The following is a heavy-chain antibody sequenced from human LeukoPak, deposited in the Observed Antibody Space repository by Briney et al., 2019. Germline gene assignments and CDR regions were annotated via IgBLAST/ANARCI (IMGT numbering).Heavy chain of an antibody. CDR3: ARDYYYGSGRIDY. Sequence: VKVSCKASGYTFTGYYMHWVRQAPGQGLEWMGWINPNSGGTNYAQKFQGRVTMTRDTSISTAYMELSRLRSDDTAVYYCARDYYYGSGRIDYWGQGTLVTVSS. CDR1: GYTFTGYY. D-gene: IGHD3-10*01. V-gene: IGHV1-2*02. CDR2: INPNSGGT. J-gene: IGHJ4*02.